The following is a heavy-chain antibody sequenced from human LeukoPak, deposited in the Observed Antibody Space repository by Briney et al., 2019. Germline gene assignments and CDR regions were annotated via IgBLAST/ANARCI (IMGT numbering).Heavy chain of an antibody. V-gene: IGHV4-59*01. CDR2: IYYSGST. D-gene: IGHD6-19*01. Sequence: PSETLSLTCTVSGGSISNYYWSWIRQPPGKGLEWIGYIYYSGSTNYNPSLKSRVTISVDTSKNQFSLKLSSVTAADTAVYYCARRQWLAPFDYWGQGTLVTVSS. CDR1: GGSISNYY. CDR3: ARRQWLAPFDY. J-gene: IGHJ4*02.